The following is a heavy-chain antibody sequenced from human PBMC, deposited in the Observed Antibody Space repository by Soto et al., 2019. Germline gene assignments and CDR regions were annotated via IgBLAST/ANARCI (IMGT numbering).Heavy chain of an antibody. Sequence: ASVKVSCKASGYTFTSYGISWVRQAPGQGLEWMGWISAYNGNTNYAQKLQGRVTMTTDTSTSTDYMELRSLTSDDTAVYYCARVVGAAMNDDYWGQGTLVTVSS. CDR1: GYTFTSYG. D-gene: IGHD2-15*01. J-gene: IGHJ4*02. CDR3: ARVVGAAMNDDY. CDR2: ISAYNGNT. V-gene: IGHV1-18*01.